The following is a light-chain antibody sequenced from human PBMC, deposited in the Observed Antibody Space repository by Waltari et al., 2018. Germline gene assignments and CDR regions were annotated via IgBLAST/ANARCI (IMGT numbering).Light chain of an antibody. V-gene: IGLV1-40*01. Sequence: QSVLTQPPSVSGAPGQRVAISCTGSSSNIGAGYAVHWYQQLPGAAPRLIYANNNRPSGVPYLFSGPPSGTSASLAITGLQAEDESVYFCQCYDGSLSGSWVCGGGTKVTVL. CDR2: ANN. CDR1: SSNIGAGYA. CDR3: QCYDGSLSGSWV. J-gene: IGLJ3*02.